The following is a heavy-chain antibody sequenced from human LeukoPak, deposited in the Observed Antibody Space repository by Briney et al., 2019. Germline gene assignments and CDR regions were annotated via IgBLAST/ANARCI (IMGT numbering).Heavy chain of an antibody. J-gene: IGHJ5*02. V-gene: IGHV1-8*03. Sequence: GASVKVSCKASGYTFTNYDINWVRQATGQGLEWMGWMNPNSGNTGYAQKFQGRVTITRNTSISTAYMELSSLRSEDTAVFYCARGDYYGSPKVVAAWGQGTLVTVSS. D-gene: IGHD3-10*01. CDR2: MNPNSGNT. CDR3: ARGDYYGSPKVVAA. CDR1: GYTFTNYD.